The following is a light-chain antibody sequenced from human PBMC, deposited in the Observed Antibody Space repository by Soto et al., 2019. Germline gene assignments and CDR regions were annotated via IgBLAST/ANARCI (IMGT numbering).Light chain of an antibody. Sequence: QSVLTQPPSVSGAPGPRVTISCTGSSSNIGAGYDVHWYHQLPGTAPKLLIYGNNNRPSGVPDRFSGSRSGTSASLAITGLQAEDEADYYCQSYDSSLSVWVFGGGTKVTFL. CDR2: GNN. J-gene: IGLJ3*02. CDR3: QSYDSSLSVWV. V-gene: IGLV1-40*01. CDR1: SSNIGAGYD.